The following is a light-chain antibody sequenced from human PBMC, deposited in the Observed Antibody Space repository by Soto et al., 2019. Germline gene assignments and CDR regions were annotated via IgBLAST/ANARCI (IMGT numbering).Light chain of an antibody. CDR3: MQGTHWPIT. CDR1: QSLVHSDEIAS. V-gene: IGKV2-30*02. CDR2: KVS. J-gene: IGKJ5*01. Sequence: VVMTQSPLSWPVTLGQPASISCRPNQSLVHSDEIASFSWFQQRPGRSPRRLIYKVSNRDSGVPARFSGSGSGTDFALKISRVEAEDVGVYYCMQGTHWPITFGQGTRLEIK.